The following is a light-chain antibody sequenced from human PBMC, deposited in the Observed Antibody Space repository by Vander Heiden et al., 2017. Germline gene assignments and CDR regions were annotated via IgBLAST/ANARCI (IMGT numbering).Light chain of an antibody. CDR2: DDS. CDR3: QVWDSGSDHVV. J-gene: IGLJ2*01. Sequence: YVLTQPPSVSVAPGQTARIACEGDNSEHPSVHWYQQKPGQAPVLVVYDDSDRPSGIPERISGSKPGNTATLTISGVEAGDEADYYCQVWDSGSDHVVFGGGTKLTVL. V-gene: IGLV3-21*02. CDR1: NSEHPS.